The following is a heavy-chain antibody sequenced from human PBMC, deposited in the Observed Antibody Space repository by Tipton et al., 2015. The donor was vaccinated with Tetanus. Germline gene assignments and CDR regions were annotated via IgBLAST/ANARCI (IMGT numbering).Heavy chain of an antibody. V-gene: IGHV1-46*04. J-gene: IGHJ4*02. CDR2: IYPSDGST. Sequence: QSGPEVKKPGASVKLSCKTSGYTFTQYYLHWVRQAPGQGLEWMGMIYPSDGSTSYAEKLQGRVTMTRDTPTSTVYMEMSSLRSEDTAVYYCARDGDYVWGQGAVVTVST. CDR3: ARDGDYV. D-gene: IGHD4-17*01. CDR1: GYTFTQYY.